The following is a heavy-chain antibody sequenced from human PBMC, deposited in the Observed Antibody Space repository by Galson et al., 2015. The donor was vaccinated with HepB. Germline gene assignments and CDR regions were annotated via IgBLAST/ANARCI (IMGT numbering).Heavy chain of an antibody. D-gene: IGHD2-2*02. CDR1: GFTFSSYW. J-gene: IGHJ5*02. Sequence: SLRLSCAASGFTFSSYWMSWVRQAPGKGLEWVANITQDGSEKYYVDSVKGRFIISRDNAKNSLYLQMNSLRVEDTAVYYCARDPDLSFLCSTTSCYKAWLDPWGQGTLVTVSS. V-gene: IGHV3-7*01. CDR2: ITQDGSEK. CDR3: ARDPDLSFLCSTTSCYKAWLDP.